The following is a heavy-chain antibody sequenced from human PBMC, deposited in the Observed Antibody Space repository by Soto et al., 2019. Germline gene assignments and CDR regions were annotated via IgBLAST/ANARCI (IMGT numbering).Heavy chain of an antibody. V-gene: IGHV3-21*01. D-gene: IGHD3-22*01. CDR2: IGSRTSDI. CDR3: VRDYYDTSGYPNTFDM. J-gene: IGHJ3*02. CDR1: GFTFSNFD. Sequence: GGSLRLSCAASGFTFSNFDMHWVRQVTGKGLEWVSFIGSRTSDIYYADSVKGRFTISRDNAKNSLYLDLTRLRAEDTAVYFCVRDYYDTSGYPNTFDMWGQGTMVTVSS.